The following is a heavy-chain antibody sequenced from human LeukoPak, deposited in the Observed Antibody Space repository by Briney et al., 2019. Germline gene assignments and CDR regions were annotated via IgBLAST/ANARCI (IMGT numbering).Heavy chain of an antibody. Sequence: GGSLRLSCAASGFTFSDYYMSWIRQAAGKGLEWVSYISSSRSDTKYADSVKGRFTISRDNAKNSLYLQMNSLRAEDTAVYYCARDRLWEVGATPYFAYWGQGTLVTVSS. V-gene: IGHV3-11*05. D-gene: IGHD1-26*01. CDR3: ARDRLWEVGATPYFAY. J-gene: IGHJ4*02. CDR1: GFTFSDYY. CDR2: ISSSRSDT.